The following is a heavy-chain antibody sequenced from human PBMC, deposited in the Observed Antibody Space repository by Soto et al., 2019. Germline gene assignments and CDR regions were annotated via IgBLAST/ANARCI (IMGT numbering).Heavy chain of an antibody. Sequence: ASVNVARKASGYPFTSYVSSWVRQATGQGLEWMGWISAYNGNTNYAQKLQGRVTMTTDTSTSTAYMELRSLRSDDTAVYYCASYIIDFDYWGQGTLVTVSS. CDR1: GYPFTSYV. D-gene: IGHD1-20*01. V-gene: IGHV1-18*04. J-gene: IGHJ4*02. CDR3: ASYIIDFDY. CDR2: ISAYNGNT.